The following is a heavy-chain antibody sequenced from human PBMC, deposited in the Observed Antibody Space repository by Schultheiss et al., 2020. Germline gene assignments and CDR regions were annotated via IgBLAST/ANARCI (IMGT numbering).Heavy chain of an antibody. J-gene: IGHJ5*02. CDR1: GYNFGSYD. D-gene: IGHD1-1*01. Sequence: GESLKISCKASGYNFGSYDFSWVRQAPGQGLEWMGWISAYNGNTNYAQKLQGRVTMTTDTSTSTAYMEFRSLRSDDTAVYYCARGGGGLERRRGGWFDPWGQGTLVTVSS. CDR2: ISAYNGNT. V-gene: IGHV1-18*01. CDR3: ARGGGGLERRRGGWFDP.